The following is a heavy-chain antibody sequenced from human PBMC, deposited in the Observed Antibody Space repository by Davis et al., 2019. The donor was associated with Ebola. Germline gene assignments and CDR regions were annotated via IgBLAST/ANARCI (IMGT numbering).Heavy chain of an antibody. Sequence: PGGSLRLSCAASGFPFDDYAMHWVRQAPGKGLEWVSGISWNNGNIVYADSVKGRFTISRDNAKNSLYLQMNTLRVEDTAIYYCVPGTWIRGQGILVTVSS. D-gene: IGHD5-18*01. CDR1: GFPFDDYA. CDR2: ISWNNGNI. CDR3: VPGTWI. J-gene: IGHJ4*02. V-gene: IGHV3-9*01.